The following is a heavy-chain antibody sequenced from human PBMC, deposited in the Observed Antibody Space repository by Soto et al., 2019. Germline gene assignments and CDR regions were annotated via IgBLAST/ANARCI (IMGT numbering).Heavy chain of an antibody. CDR3: ARAGKYYYGSGSPYYYGTDV. J-gene: IGHJ6*02. CDR1: GYTFTSYG. D-gene: IGHD3-10*01. V-gene: IGHV1-18*04. Sequence: QVQLVQSGAEVKKPAASVKVSCKASGYTFTSYGVSWVRQAPGQGLEWMGWISGYNGNTNYAQKLQGRVTMTTDTSTSTAYMELRSLRSDDTAVYYCARAGKYYYGSGSPYYYGTDVWGQGITVTVSS. CDR2: ISGYNGNT.